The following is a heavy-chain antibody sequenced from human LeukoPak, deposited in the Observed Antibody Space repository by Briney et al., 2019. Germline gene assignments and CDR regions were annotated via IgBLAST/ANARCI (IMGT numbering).Heavy chain of an antibody. D-gene: IGHD5-18*01. V-gene: IGHV1-24*01. CDR1: GHTLTELS. CDR3: AMWIQLTDAFHI. J-gene: IGHJ3*02. CDR2: FDPEDGET. Sequence: ASVKVSCKVSGHTLTELSLHWVRQTPGKGLEWMGGFDPEDGETIYAQKFQGRVTMTEDTYTDTAYMELSSLRSEDTAVYYCAMWIQLTDAFHIWGQGTMVTVSS.